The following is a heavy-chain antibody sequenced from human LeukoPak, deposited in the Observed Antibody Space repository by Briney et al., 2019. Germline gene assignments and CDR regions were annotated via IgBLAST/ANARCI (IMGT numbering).Heavy chain of an antibody. CDR2: ISSSSSSI. J-gene: IGHJ4*02. Sequence: GGSLRLSCAASGYTFSNYGMNWVRRAPGKGLEWVSSISSSSSSIYYADSLKGRFTISRDNAKTSLYLQMNSLRAEDTAVYYCARLADYGNYGPREYLDFWGQGTLVTVSS. V-gene: IGHV3-21*01. D-gene: IGHD4-11*01. CDR3: ARLADYGNYGPREYLDF. CDR1: GYTFSNYG.